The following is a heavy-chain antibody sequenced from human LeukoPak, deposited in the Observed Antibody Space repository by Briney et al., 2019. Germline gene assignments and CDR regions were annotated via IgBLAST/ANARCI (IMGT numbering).Heavy chain of an antibody. J-gene: IGHJ4*02. V-gene: IGHV3-23*01. D-gene: IGHD4-17*01. Sequence: GGSLGLSCAASGFTFSSYAMSWVRQAPGKGLEWVSAISGSGGSTYYADSVKGRFTISRDNSKNTLYLQMNSLRAEDTAVYYCAKLFWDPSTVTHFDYWGQGTLVTVSS. CDR3: AKLFWDPSTVTHFDY. CDR1: GFTFSSYA. CDR2: ISGSGGST.